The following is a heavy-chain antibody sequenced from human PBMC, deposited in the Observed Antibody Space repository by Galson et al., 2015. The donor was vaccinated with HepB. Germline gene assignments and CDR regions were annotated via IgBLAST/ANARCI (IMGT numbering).Heavy chain of an antibody. CDR1: GFTFSPYA. CDR3: ARSVGVEQWILHFFYGMDV. CDR2: ISYDGNKK. Sequence: SLRLSCAASGFTFSPYAMHWVRQSPGKGLEWVADISYDGNKKEYADAVKGRFTISRDNSKNTLYVQMNSLRADDTAVYYCARSVGVEQWILHFFYGMDVWGQGTTVTVSS. D-gene: IGHD6-19*01. J-gene: IGHJ6*02. V-gene: IGHV3-30*04.